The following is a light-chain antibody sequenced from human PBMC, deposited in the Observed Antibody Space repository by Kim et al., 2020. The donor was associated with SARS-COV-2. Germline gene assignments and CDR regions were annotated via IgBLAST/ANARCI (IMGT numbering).Light chain of an antibody. CDR1: SSDVGGWNY. J-gene: IGLJ1*01. CDR2: DVS. V-gene: IGLV2-14*03. CDR3: SSYTSSMTYV. Sequence: QSALAQPASVSGSPGQSITFYCTGTSSDVGGWNYVSWYQQHPGKAPKLLIYDVSNRPSGVSDRFSGSKSGNTASLTISGLQAEDEADYYCSSYTSSMTYVFGTGTKVTVL.